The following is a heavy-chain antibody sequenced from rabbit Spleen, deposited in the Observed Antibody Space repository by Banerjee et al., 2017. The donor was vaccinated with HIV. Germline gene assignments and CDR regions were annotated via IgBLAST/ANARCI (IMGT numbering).Heavy chain of an antibody. D-gene: IGHD1-1*01. CDR1: GFDFSRTG. V-gene: IGHV1S40*01. CDR3: AREGPSTGYWAL. J-gene: IGHJ3*01. CDR2: IWTGSSGPT. Sequence: QTLEESGGALAQPGASQKLSCKASGFDFSRTGVSWVRQAPGKGLEWIAYIWTGSSGPTHYASWVNGRFTISKTSSTTVTLQMTSLTAADTAIYFCAREGPSTGYWALWGQGTLVTVS.